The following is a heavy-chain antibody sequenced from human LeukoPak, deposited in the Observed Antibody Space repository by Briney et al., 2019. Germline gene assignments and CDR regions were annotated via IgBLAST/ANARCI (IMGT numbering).Heavy chain of an antibody. J-gene: IGHJ4*02. D-gene: IGHD3-22*01. CDR1: GFTFSSYW. CDR2: IKQDGSEK. Sequence: GGSLRLSCAASGFTFSSYWMSWVRQAPGKGLEWVANIKQDGSEKYYVDSVKGRFTISRDNAKNSLYLQINSLRAEDTAVYYCARDLNTYYYDSSGSYFDYWGQGTLVTVSS. CDR3: ARDLNTYYYDSSGSYFDY. V-gene: IGHV3-7*01.